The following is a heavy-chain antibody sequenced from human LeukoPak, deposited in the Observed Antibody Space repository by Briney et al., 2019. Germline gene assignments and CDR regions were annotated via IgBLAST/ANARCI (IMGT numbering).Heavy chain of an antibody. CDR3: ARVYCTNAVCYAFDY. D-gene: IGHD2-8*01. CDR1: GGSFSGYY. V-gene: IGHV4-34*01. J-gene: IGHJ4*02. CDR2: INHSGST. Sequence: SETLSLTCAVYGGSFSGYYWSWIRQPPVKALEWIGEINHSGSTNYNPSLKSRVTISVDTSKNQFSLKLSSVAAADTAVYYCARVYCTNAVCYAFDYWGQGTLVTVSS.